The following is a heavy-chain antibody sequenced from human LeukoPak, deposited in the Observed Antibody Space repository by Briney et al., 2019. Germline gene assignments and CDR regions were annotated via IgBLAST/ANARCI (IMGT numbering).Heavy chain of an antibody. V-gene: IGHV1-18*01. CDR1: GYTFPSYA. J-gene: IGHJ4*02. D-gene: IGHD4-17*01. CDR2: ISAYNGNT. Sequence: GSVKVSCKASGYTFPSYAISWVRQAPGQGLEGLGWISAYNGNTNYAQKLQGRVTMTTDTSTSTAYMELRNLRSDDTAVHYCASGTGYGDYPNWGQGTLVTVSS. CDR3: ASGTGYGDYPN.